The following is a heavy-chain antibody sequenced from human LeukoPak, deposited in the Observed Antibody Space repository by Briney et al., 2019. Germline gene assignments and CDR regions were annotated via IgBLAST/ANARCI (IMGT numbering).Heavy chain of an antibody. CDR1: GYSFTSYC. CDR3: ARHLYSSSWAPFDY. Sequence: GESLKISCKGSGYSFTSYCIGWVRQMPGKGLEWMEIIYPGDSDTRYSPSFQGQVTISADKSISTAYLQWSSLKASDTAMYYCARHLYSSSWAPFDYWGQGTLVTVSS. D-gene: IGHD6-13*01. V-gene: IGHV5-51*01. J-gene: IGHJ4*02. CDR2: IYPGDSDT.